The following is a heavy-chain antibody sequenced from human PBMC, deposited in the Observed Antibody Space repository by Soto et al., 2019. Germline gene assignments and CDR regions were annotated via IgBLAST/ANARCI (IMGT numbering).Heavy chain of an antibody. CDR2: INAGNGNT. Sequence: ASVKVSCKASGYTFTSYALHWVRQAPGQRLEWMGWINAGNGNTKYSQKFQGRVTITRDTSASTAYMELSSLRSEDTAVYYCARDATRFLEWLLPIHYGMDVWGQGTTVTVSS. V-gene: IGHV1-3*01. J-gene: IGHJ6*02. D-gene: IGHD3-3*01. CDR3: ARDATRFLEWLLPIHYGMDV. CDR1: GYTFTSYA.